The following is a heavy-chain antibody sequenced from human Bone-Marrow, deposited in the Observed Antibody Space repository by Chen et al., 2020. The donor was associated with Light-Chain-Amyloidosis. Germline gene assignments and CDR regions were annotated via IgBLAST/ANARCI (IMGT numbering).Heavy chain of an antibody. D-gene: IGHD6-6*01. Sequence: QVQLQQWGAGLLKPSETLSLTCAVYGGSFSGYYWSWIRQPPGKGLEWIGEINHSGSTNYNPSLKSRFTISVDTSKNQFSLKLSSVTAADTAVYYCARGHSNVYSSSAQRRNWFDPWGQGTLVTVSS. CDR1: GGSFSGYY. CDR3: ARGHSNVYSSSAQRRNWFDP. V-gene: IGHV4-34*01. CDR2: INHSGST. J-gene: IGHJ5*02.